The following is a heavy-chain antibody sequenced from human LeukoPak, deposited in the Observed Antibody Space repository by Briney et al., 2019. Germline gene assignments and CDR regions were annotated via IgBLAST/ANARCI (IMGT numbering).Heavy chain of an antibody. V-gene: IGHV3-11*03. CDR3: AKTLVASPGTTGGH. CDR2: IGGSGADT. J-gene: IGHJ4*02. CDR1: GFTFSDFY. D-gene: IGHD1-7*01. Sequence: GGSLGLSCAASGFTFSDFYMSWFRQAPGKGLEWLSCIGGSGADTNYADSVKGRFTTSRDNAKRSLYLQMNSLRAEDTAVYYCAKTLVASPGTTGGHWGQGTLVTVSS.